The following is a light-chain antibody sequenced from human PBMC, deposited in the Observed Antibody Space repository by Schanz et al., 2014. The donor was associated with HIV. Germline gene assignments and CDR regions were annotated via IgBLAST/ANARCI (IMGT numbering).Light chain of an antibody. J-gene: IGKJ1*01. Sequence: ELVMTQSPATLSVSPGERATLSCRASQSVGSDLAWYQHKPGQAPRLLIYGASTRATGIPARFSGSGSGREFTLTISSLQSEDFAVYYCQQYGSSPTFGQGTRVEIK. CDR1: QSVGSD. CDR3: QQYGSSPT. V-gene: IGKV3-15*01. CDR2: GAS.